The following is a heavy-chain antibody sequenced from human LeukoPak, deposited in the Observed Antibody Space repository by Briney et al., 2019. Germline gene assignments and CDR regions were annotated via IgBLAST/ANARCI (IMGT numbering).Heavy chain of an antibody. CDR3: ARHRMITVNRPFDY. V-gene: IGHV4-34*01. D-gene: IGHD4-17*01. Sequence: SETLSLTCAVYGGSFSGYYWSWIRQPPGKGLEWIGEINHSGSTNYNPSLKSRVTISVDTSKNQFSLKLSSVTAAETAVYYCARHRMITVNRPFDYWGQGTLVTVSS. CDR1: GGSFSGYY. CDR2: INHSGST. J-gene: IGHJ4*02.